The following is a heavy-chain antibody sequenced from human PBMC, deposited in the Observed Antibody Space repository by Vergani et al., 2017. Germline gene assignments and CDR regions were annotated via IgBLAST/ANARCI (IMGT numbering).Heavy chain of an antibody. CDR2: IIPILGIA. CDR3: ARSGVVVPAAIGGWFDP. Sequence: QVQLVQSGAEVKKPGSSVKVSCKASVGTFSSYTISWVRQAPGQGLEWMGRIIPILGIANYAQKFQGRVTITADKSTSTAYMELSSLRSEDTAVYYCARSGVVVPAAIGGWFDPWGQGTLVTVSS. J-gene: IGHJ5*02. CDR1: VGTFSSYT. D-gene: IGHD2-2*02. V-gene: IGHV1-69*02.